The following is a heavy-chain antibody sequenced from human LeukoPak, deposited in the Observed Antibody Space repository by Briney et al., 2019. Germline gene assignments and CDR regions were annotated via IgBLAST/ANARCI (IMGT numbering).Heavy chain of an antibody. Sequence: SETLSLTCTVSGHSINSRSYYCGWIRQPQGKGLEWIGSIYYSGITYYNPSLKSRVTISVDTSENQFSLRLISVTAADTAVYYCARHFPHIDYRGWKQGWFDLWDQRTLVTVSS. J-gene: IGHJ5*02. V-gene: IGHV4-39*01. CDR3: ARHFPHIDYRGWKQGWFDL. D-gene: IGHD6-19*01. CDR2: IYYSGIT. CDR1: GHSINSRSYY.